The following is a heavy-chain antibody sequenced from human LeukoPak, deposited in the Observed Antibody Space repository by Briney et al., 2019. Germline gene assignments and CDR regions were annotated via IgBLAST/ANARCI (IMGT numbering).Heavy chain of an antibody. CDR2: IYYSGST. CDR3: ARDSPDGSGTVVDS. Sequence: SQTLSLTCTVSGGSISSGDYYWSWIRQPPGKGLEWIGYIYYSGSTYYNPSLKSRVTISVDTSKNQFSLKLSSVTAADTAVYYCARDSPDGSGTVVDSWGQGTLVTVSS. V-gene: IGHV4-30-4*01. D-gene: IGHD3-10*01. CDR1: GGSISSGDYY. J-gene: IGHJ5*02.